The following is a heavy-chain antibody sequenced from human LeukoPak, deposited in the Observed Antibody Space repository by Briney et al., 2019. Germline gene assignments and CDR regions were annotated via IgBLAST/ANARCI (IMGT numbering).Heavy chain of an antibody. V-gene: IGHV3-64*01. CDR3: ARAPGRYYGDFDY. CDR2: ISGNGDST. J-gene: IGHJ4*02. D-gene: IGHD4-17*01. CDR1: GFTFSSYA. Sequence: GGSLRLSCAASGFTFSSYAMHWVRQAPGKGLEYVSAISGNGDSTYHANSVKGRFTISRDNSKNTLYLQMGSLRSDDMAVYYCARAPGRYYGDFDYWGQGTLVTVSS.